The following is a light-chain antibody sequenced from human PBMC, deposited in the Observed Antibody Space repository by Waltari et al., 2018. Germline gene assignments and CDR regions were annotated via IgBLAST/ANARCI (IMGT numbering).Light chain of an antibody. J-gene: IGLJ1*01. V-gene: IGLV1-51*01. Sequence: QSVLTQPPSVSAAPGQEVTISCSGSTSDIGNNYVSWYQQVPGTAPKPLISDDNTRPSGVPDRCSGSKSGTSATLLITGLQTGDEADYFCATWDDSLSAGVFGPGTKVTV. CDR2: DDN. CDR3: ATWDDSLSAGV. CDR1: TSDIGNNY.